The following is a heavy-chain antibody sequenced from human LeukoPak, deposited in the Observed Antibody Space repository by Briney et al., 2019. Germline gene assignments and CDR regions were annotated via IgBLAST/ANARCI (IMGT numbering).Heavy chain of an antibody. CDR1: GFTFSSYA. V-gene: IGHV3-30-3*01. J-gene: IGHJ4*02. Sequence: GRSLRLSCAASGFTFSSYAMHWVRQAPGKGPEWVAVISYDGSNKYYADSVKGRFTISRDNSKNTLYLQMNSLRAEDTAVYYCARWGYDYYDSSGYYYWGQGTLVTVSS. CDR2: ISYDGSNK. D-gene: IGHD3-22*01. CDR3: ARWGYDYYDSSGYYY.